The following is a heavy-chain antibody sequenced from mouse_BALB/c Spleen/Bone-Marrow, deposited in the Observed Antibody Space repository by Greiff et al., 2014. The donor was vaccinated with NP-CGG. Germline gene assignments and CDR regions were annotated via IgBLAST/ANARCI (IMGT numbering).Heavy chain of an antibody. CDR1: GYTFTNYW. D-gene: IGHD1-1*01. V-gene: IGHV1-69*02. J-gene: IGHJ2*02. CDR2: IEPSDSYT. CDR3: ARGRTTVVSDY. Sequence: QVQLQQSGAEVVKPGASVKVSCKASGYTFTNYWMLWVKQRPGQGLEWIGEIEPSDSYTNYNQDFKGKATLTVDKSSSTAYMQLSSLTSEDSAVYYCARGRTTVVSDYWGQGTSLTVSS.